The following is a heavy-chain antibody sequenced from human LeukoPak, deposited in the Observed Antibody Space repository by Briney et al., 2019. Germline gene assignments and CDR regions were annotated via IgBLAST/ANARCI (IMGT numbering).Heavy chain of an antibody. D-gene: IGHD6-19*01. J-gene: IGHJ6*02. CDR3: ARDLRYSSGWYPIYYYYYGMDV. Sequence: GGSLRLSCAASGFTFSSYGMHWVRQAPGKGLEWVAVIWYDGSNKYYADSVKGRFTISRDNSKNTLYLQMNSLRAEDTAVYYCARDLRYSSGWYPIYYYYYGMDVWGQGTTVTVSS. V-gene: IGHV3-33*01. CDR1: GFTFSSYG. CDR2: IWYDGSNK.